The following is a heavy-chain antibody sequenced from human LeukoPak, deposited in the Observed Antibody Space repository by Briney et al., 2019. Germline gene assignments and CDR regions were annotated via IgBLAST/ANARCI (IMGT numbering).Heavy chain of an antibody. D-gene: IGHD3-22*01. CDR2: IDWDDDT. CDR1: GFSLSTSGMC. J-gene: IGHJ4*02. V-gene: IGHV2-70*11. CDR3: ARARHYYDSSGYYYDY. Sequence: ESGPALVKPTQTLTLTCTFSGFSLSTSGMCVSWIRQPPGKALEWLARIDWDDDTYYSTSLKTRLTISKDTSKNQVVLTMTNMDPVDTATYYCARARHYYDSSGYYYDYWGQGTLVTVSS.